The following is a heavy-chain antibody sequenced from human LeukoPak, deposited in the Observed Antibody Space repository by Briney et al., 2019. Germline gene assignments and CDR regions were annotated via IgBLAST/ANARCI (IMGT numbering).Heavy chain of an antibody. CDR2: IKQDGSEK. CDR1: GFTFSNYG. CDR3: AKEMFGWYFDY. J-gene: IGHJ4*02. V-gene: IGHV3-7*05. D-gene: IGHD6-19*01. Sequence: GGSLRLSCAASGFTFSNYGMHWVRQAPGKGLEWVANIKQDGSEKYYVDSVKGRFTISRDNSKNTLYLQMNSLRAEDMAVYYCAKEMFGWYFDYWGQGTLVTVSS.